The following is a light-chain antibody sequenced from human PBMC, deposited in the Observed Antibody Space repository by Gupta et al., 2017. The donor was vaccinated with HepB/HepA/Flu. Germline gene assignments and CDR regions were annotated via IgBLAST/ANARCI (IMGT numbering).Light chain of an antibody. CDR3: QRYNNWLT. CDR1: QSVSSN. J-gene: IGKJ4*01. Sequence: EIVITQSPATMSVSPGERATLSCRASQSVSSNLAWYQQKPGQAPRLLIYGASTRATGIPARFSGSGSGTEFTLTISSLQSEDFAVYYCQRYNNWLTFGGGTKVEIK. V-gene: IGKV3-15*01. CDR2: GAS.